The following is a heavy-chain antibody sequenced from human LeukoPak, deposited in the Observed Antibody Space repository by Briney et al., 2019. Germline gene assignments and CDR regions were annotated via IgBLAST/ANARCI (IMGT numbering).Heavy chain of an antibody. D-gene: IGHD3-16*02. Sequence: SETLSLTCTVSGGSISSSSYYWGWIRQPPGKGLEWIGSIYYSGSTYYNPSLKSRVTISVDTSKNQFSLKLSSVTAADTAVYYCARHKGTNYVWGSYRSGYYFDYWGQGTLVTVSS. V-gene: IGHV4-39*01. CDR1: GGSISSSSYY. CDR2: IYYSGST. J-gene: IGHJ4*02. CDR3: ARHKGTNYVWGSYRSGYYFDY.